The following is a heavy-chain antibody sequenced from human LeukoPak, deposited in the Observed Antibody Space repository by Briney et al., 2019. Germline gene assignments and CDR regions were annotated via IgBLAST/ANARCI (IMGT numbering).Heavy chain of an antibody. Sequence: GGSLRLSCAASGFTFSSYEMNWARQAPGKGLEWVSYISSSGSTIYYADSVKGRFTISRDNAKNSLYLQMNSLRAGDTAVYYCARGRSYYGSGSDYWGQGTLVTVSS. CDR1: GFTFSSYE. CDR2: ISSSGSTI. J-gene: IGHJ4*02. V-gene: IGHV3-48*03. CDR3: ARGRSYYGSGSDY. D-gene: IGHD3-10*01.